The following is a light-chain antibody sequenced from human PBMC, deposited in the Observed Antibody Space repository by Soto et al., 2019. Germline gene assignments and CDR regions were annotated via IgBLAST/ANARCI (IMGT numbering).Light chain of an antibody. V-gene: IGKV3-11*01. J-gene: IGKJ3*01. CDR1: QSVSSY. CDR2: DAS. Sequence: EIVLTQSPAILCLSPGERATLSGRASQSVSSYLAWYQQKPGQARRLLIYDASNRATGITARFSGSGSGTDFTLTISSLEPEDFAVYYCQQRSNWPPVFGPGTKVDI. CDR3: QQRSNWPPV.